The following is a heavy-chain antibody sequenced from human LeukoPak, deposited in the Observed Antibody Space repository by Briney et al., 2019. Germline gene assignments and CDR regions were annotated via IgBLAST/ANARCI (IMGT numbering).Heavy chain of an antibody. Sequence: GGSLRLSCVASGFTFSSRDWMTWVRQAPGKGLEWLTVISYDGSNKYYADSVKGRFTISRDNSKNTLYLQMNSLRAEDTAVYYCARVALDYGDYYFDYWGQGTLVTVSS. D-gene: IGHD4-17*01. CDR2: ISYDGSNK. V-gene: IGHV3-30*03. J-gene: IGHJ4*02. CDR3: ARVALDYGDYYFDY. CDR1: GFTFSSRDW.